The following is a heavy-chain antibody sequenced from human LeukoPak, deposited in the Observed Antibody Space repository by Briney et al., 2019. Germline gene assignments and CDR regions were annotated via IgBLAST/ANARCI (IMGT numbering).Heavy chain of an antibody. Sequence: GGSLRLSCAASGFSFSTHSMNWVRQAPGKGLEWVSSITSSSRYIYYADSVKGRFTISRDNSENTLYLQMKSLRAEDTAVYYCARGDGYNFFDYWGQGTLVTVSS. D-gene: IGHD5-24*01. CDR1: GFSFSTHS. CDR3: ARGDGYNFFDY. J-gene: IGHJ4*02. V-gene: IGHV3-21*04. CDR2: ITSSSRYI.